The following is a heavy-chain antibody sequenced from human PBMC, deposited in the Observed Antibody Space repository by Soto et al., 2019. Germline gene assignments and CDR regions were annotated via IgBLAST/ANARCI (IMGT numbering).Heavy chain of an antibody. CDR3: ARDRPFSGSYHFDY. Sequence: ASVKVSCKASGYTFTSYGISWVRQAPGQGLEWMGWISAYNGNTNYAQKLQGRVTMTTDTSTSTAYMELRSLRSDDTAVYYCARDRPFSGSYHFDYWGQGTLVTVSS. CDR1: GYTFTSYG. V-gene: IGHV1-18*01. D-gene: IGHD1-26*01. J-gene: IGHJ4*02. CDR2: ISAYNGNT.